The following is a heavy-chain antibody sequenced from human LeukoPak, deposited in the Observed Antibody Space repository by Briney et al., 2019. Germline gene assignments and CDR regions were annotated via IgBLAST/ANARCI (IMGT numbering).Heavy chain of an antibody. J-gene: IGHJ4*02. Sequence: SETLSLTCTVYGGSFSDYFWSWIRQPPGKGLEWIGEISHSGSTTYNPSLRSRVTISGDTSKKQFSLKLSSVTAADTAVYYCVTYYYGSSAPKRNYWGQGILVTVSS. CDR3: VTYYYGSSAPKRNY. CDR1: GGSFSDYF. V-gene: IGHV4-34*01. D-gene: IGHD3-22*01. CDR2: ISHSGST.